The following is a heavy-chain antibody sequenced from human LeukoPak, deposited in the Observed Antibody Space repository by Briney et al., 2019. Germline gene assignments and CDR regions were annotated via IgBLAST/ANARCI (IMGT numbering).Heavy chain of an antibody. D-gene: IGHD6-19*01. J-gene: IGHJ6*03. CDR1: GVSISSYY. Sequence: SETLSLTCTVSGVSISSYYWSWIRQPPGKGLEWIGYIYYSGNTNYNPSLKSRVTISVDTSKNQFSLKLSSVTAADTAVYYCARPAVAASGDYYYMDVWGKGTTVTVSS. CDR2: IYYSGNT. CDR3: ARPAVAASGDYYYMDV. V-gene: IGHV4-59*08.